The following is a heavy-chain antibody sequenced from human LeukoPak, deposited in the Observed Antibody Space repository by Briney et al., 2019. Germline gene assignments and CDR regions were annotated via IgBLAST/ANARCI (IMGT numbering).Heavy chain of an antibody. CDR3: ARLDGTYHRAYYYFYYMDV. CDR2: ISAKNGNT. D-gene: IGHD3/OR15-3a*01. V-gene: IGHV1-18*01. J-gene: IGHJ6*03. CDR1: GYTFPNFG. Sequence: ASVKVSCKASGYTFPNFGISWVRQAPGEGLEWMGWISAKNGNTNYAQKVQGRITMTTDTSTSTAYMELRSLRSDDTAVYYCARLDGTYHRAYYYFYYMDVWGEGTTVTVSS.